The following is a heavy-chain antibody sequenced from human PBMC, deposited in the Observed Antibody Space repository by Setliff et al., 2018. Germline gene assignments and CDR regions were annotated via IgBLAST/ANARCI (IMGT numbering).Heavy chain of an antibody. J-gene: IGHJ1*01. V-gene: IGHV4-39*07. CDR2: VYYSGYT. CDR3: ARVDFTMIQGVLGL. CDR1: GGSISSSSHY. Sequence: PSETLSLTCTVSGGSISSSSHYWGWIRQPPGKGMEWIGSVYYSGYTYYNPSLQSRVTISVDMSKNQFSMKLTSVPAADTAVYYCARVDFTMIQGVLGLWGQGTLVTVSS. D-gene: IGHD3-10*01.